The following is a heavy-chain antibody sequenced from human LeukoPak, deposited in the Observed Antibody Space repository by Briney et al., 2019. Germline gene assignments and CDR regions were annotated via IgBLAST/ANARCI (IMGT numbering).Heavy chain of an antibody. CDR3: ARDRIAVAGTGNAFDI. D-gene: IGHD6-19*01. CDR1: GGSISSGGYY. V-gene: IGHV4-31*03. Sequence: SQTLSLTCTVSGGSISSGGYYWSWIRQHPGKGLEWIGYIYYSGSTYYNPSLKSRVTISVDKSKNQFSLKLSSVTAADTAVYYCARDRIAVAGTGNAFDIWGQGTMVTVSS. CDR2: IYYSGST. J-gene: IGHJ3*02.